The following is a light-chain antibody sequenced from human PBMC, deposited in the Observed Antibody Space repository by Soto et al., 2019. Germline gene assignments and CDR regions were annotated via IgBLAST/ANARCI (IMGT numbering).Light chain of an antibody. J-gene: IGKJ5*01. V-gene: IGKV1-9*01. CDR1: QGISSY. CDR2: AAS. Sequence: DIPLTQSPSFLSASVGDRVTITCRASQGISSYLAWYQQKPGKAPKLLIYAASTLQSGVPSRFSCSGSGTEFTLTISSLQPEDFATYYCQQLNSYPTFGQGTRLEIK. CDR3: QQLNSYPT.